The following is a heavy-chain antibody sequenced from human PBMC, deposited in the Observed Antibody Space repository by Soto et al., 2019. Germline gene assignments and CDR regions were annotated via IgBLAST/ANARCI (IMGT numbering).Heavy chain of an antibody. V-gene: IGHV1-8*01. CDR3: SIAVADFDY. CDR1: GYSYTSYD. Sequence: QVQLVQSGAEVKKPGASVKVSCKASGYSYTSYDINWVRQTTGQGLEWMGWMNPNSGNTGYAQKFQGRVTMTRNTFISTAYMELSSLRSEDTAVYYCSIAVADFDYWGQGTLVTVSS. CDR2: MNPNSGNT. D-gene: IGHD6-19*01. J-gene: IGHJ4*02.